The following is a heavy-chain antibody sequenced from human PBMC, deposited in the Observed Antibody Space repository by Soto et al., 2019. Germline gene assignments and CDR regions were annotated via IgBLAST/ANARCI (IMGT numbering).Heavy chain of an antibody. V-gene: IGHV4-30-2*01. D-gene: IGHD3-10*01. J-gene: IGHJ5*02. Sequence: SETLSLTCAVSGGSISSGDYSWSWIRQPPGKGLEWIGYMFHSGSAYYNPSLKSRVTISVDRSKNQFSLKLTSLTAADTAVYYCARGKRGIRYYGSGTXDXLDPXGXXTLVTVSS. CDR2: MFHSGSA. CDR3: ARGKRGIRYYGSGTXDXLDP. CDR1: GGSISSGDYS.